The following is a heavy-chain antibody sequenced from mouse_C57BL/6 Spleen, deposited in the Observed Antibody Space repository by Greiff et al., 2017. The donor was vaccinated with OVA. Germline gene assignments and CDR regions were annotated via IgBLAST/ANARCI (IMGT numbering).Heavy chain of an antibody. J-gene: IGHJ3*01. V-gene: IGHV1-50*01. Sequence: VQLQQPGAELVKPGASVKLSCKASGYTFTSYWMQWVNQRPGQGLEWIGEIDPSDSYTNYNQKFKGKATLTVDTSSCTAYLQLSSLTSEDSAVYHCASYYDGYAYWGQGTLVTVSA. CDR1: GYTFTSYW. CDR2: IDPSDSYT. D-gene: IGHD2-3*01. CDR3: ASYYDGYAY.